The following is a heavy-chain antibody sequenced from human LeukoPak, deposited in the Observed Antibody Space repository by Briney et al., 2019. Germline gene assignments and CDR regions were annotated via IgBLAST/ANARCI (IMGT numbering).Heavy chain of an antibody. J-gene: IGHJ4*02. Sequence: GGSQRLSCAASGFTFSSYAMSWVRQAPGKGLEWVSAISGSGGSTYYADSVKGRFTISRDNSKNTLYLQMNSLRAEDTAVYYCAKDKVETMTTVTSGDYWGQGTLVTVSS. D-gene: IGHD4-17*01. CDR3: AKDKVETMTTVTSGDY. CDR2: ISGSGGST. CDR1: GFTFSSYA. V-gene: IGHV3-23*01.